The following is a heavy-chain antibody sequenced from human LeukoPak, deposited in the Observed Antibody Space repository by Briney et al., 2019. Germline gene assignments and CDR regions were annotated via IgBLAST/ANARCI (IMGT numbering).Heavy chain of an antibody. CDR2: IYYSGRT. Sequence: SETLSLTCTVSGGSISSSSYYWGWIRQPPGTGLEWIGSIYYSGRTYYNPSLKSRVTISVDTSKNQFSLKLSSVTAADTAVYYCARRNYYDGNFDYWGQGTLVTVSS. CDR3: ARRNYYDGNFDY. D-gene: IGHD3-22*01. J-gene: IGHJ4*02. CDR1: GGSISSSSYY. V-gene: IGHV4-39*01.